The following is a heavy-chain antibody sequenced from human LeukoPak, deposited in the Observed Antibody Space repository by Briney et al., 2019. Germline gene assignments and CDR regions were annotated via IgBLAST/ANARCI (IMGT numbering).Heavy chain of an antibody. J-gene: IGHJ4*02. CDR3: ARDSIEMYYYDSSGYYGFDY. CDR2: IWYDGSNK. Sequence: PGGSLRLSCAASGFTFSSYGMHWVRQAPGKGLEWVAVIWYDGSNKYYADSVKGRFTISRDNSKNTLYLQMNSLRAVDTAVYYCARDSIEMYYYDSSGYYGFDYWGQGTLVTVSS. CDR1: GFTFSSYG. V-gene: IGHV3-33*01. D-gene: IGHD3-22*01.